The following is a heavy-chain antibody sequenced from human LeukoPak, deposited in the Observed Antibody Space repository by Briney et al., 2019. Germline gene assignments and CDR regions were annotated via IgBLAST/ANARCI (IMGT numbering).Heavy chain of an antibody. CDR3: ARDGAMVRGIIMTD. J-gene: IGHJ4*02. Sequence: GGSLRLSCAASGFTVSSNYMSWVRQAPGKGLEWVSVIYSGGSIYYADSVKGRFTISRDNSKNTLCLQMNSLRAEDTAVYYCARDGAMVRGIIMTDWGQGTLVTVSS. CDR1: GFTVSSNY. V-gene: IGHV3-53*01. D-gene: IGHD3-10*01. CDR2: IYSGGSI.